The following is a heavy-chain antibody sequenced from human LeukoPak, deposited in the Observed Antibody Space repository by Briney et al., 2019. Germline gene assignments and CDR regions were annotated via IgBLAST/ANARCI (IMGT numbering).Heavy chain of an antibody. D-gene: IGHD5-18*01. CDR1: GFTFSDYY. CDR3: ARHLSGITGYTYGRGIDY. V-gene: IGHV3-11*04. J-gene: IGHJ4*02. CDR2: ISSSGSTI. Sequence: GGSLRLSCAASGFTFSDYYMSWIRHAPGKGLEWVSYISSSGSTIYYADSVKGRFTISRDNAKNSLYLQMNSLRAEDTAVYYCARHLSGITGYTYGRGIDYWGQGTLLTVSS.